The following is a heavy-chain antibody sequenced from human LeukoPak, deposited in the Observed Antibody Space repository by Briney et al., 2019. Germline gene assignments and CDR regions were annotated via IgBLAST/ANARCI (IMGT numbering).Heavy chain of an antibody. CDR1: GFTFSSYS. Sequence: GGSLRLSCAASGFTFSSYSMNWVRQAPGKGLEWVSSISSSSSYIYYADSVKGRFTISRDNAKNSLYLQMNSLRAEDTAVYYCARVLSDSSGYYYPDYWAREPWSPSPQ. V-gene: IGHV3-21*01. CDR3: ARVLSDSSGYYYPDY. D-gene: IGHD3-22*01. CDR2: ISSSSSYI. J-gene: IGHJ4*02.